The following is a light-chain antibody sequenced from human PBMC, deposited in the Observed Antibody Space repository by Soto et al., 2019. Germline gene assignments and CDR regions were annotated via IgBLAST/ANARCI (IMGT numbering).Light chain of an antibody. CDR1: QSVSSSY. Sequence: EMVLTLSPGTLSLSPGERATLSRRASQSVSSSYLAWYQQKPGHATRLLIYGASSRATGIPDRFSGSGSGTDFTLSISRLEPEDFAVYYCQQYGNSPLTIGGGTKVEIK. J-gene: IGKJ4*01. CDR3: QQYGNSPLT. V-gene: IGKV3-20*01. CDR2: GAS.